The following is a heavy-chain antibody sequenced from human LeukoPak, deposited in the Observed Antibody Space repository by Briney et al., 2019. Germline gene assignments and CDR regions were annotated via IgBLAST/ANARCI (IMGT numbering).Heavy chain of an antibody. J-gene: IGHJ4*02. D-gene: IGHD1-14*01. CDR2: ISSGGSTI. CDR3: VRGDQEASEPAFDY. Sequence: GGPLRLSCAASGFTFSNYAMNWVRQAPGKGLEWVSYISSGGSTIYYADSVRGRFTISRDTAKNSLYLEMNSLRDEDTAMYYCVRGDQEASEPAFDYWGQGTLVTVSS. CDR1: GFTFSNYA. V-gene: IGHV3-48*02.